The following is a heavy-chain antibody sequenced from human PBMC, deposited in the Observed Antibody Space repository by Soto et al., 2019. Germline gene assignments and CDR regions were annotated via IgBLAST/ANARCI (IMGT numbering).Heavy chain of an antibody. V-gene: IGHV3-23*01. CDR1: GFTFSNYR. CDR2: ISAGGDRT. Sequence: EVQVSESGGGLVQPGGSLRLSCTTSGFTFSNYRMNWVRQAPGKGLEWVSGISAGGDRTYYADSVKGRFTIFRDNSKNSVSLRMNSPRVEDTAVYYCARRVWGQGTLVTVSS. CDR3: ARRV. J-gene: IGHJ4*02.